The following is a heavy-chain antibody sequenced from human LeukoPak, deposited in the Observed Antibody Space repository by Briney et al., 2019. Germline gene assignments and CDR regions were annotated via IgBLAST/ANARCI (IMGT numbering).Heavy chain of an antibody. CDR2: ISGSGGST. CDR3: ARGTASGSYFAFDY. J-gene: IGHJ4*02. D-gene: IGHD1-26*01. V-gene: IGHV3-23*01. CDR1: GFTFSSYA. Sequence: GGSLRLSCAASGFTFSSYAMSWVRQAPGKGLEWVSAISGSGGSTYYADSVKGRFTISRDNSKNTLYLQMNSLRAEDTAVYYCARGTASGSYFAFDYWGQGTLVTVSS.